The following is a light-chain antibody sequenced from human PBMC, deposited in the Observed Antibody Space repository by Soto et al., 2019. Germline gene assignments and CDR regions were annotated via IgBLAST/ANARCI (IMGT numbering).Light chain of an antibody. CDR1: QNVNIN. Sequence: EIVMTQSPVTLSVSPGERVTLSCRASQNVNINLAWYQQRPGQAPRVLIYGASNRASGIPDRFSGSGSGTDLTLTISSLEPDDFALYYCQQYKDWPPLTFGGGTGVEIK. CDR2: GAS. CDR3: QQYKDWPPLT. V-gene: IGKV3D-15*01. J-gene: IGKJ4*01.